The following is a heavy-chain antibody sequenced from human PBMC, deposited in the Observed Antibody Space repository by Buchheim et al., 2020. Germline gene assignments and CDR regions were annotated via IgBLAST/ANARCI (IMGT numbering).Heavy chain of an antibody. D-gene: IGHD1-7*01. CDR2: ISTSSAYT. CDR1: GFIFSDYY. J-gene: IGHJ5*02. Sequence: QVQLVESGGGLVKPGGSLRLSCVASGFIFSDYYMSWIRRTPGKGLEWLASISTSSAYTYYADSVKGRFTISRDNAKNSLYLQMNSLRVEDSAIYYCARDLTGTYWFDPWGQGTL. CDR3: ARDLTGTYWFDP. V-gene: IGHV3-11*06.